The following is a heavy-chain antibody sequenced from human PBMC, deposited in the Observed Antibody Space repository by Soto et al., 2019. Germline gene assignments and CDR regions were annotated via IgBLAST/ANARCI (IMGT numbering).Heavy chain of an antibody. CDR2: IIPVFGTT. Sequence: QVHLVQSGAEVKKPGSSVKVSCKASGGTFSSYAFNWVRQAPGQGLEWMGGIIPVFGTTNYAQKFQGRVTITAVTSTSTAYMEVSRLRSDDTGVYYCASLELGAISIDDWGQGTLVSVSS. V-gene: IGHV1-69*06. J-gene: IGHJ4*02. CDR1: GGTFSSYA. D-gene: IGHD1-7*01. CDR3: ASLELGAISIDD.